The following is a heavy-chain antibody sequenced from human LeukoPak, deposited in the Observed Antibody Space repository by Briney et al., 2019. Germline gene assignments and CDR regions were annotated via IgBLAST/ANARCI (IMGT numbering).Heavy chain of an antibody. V-gene: IGHV3-23*01. CDR3: AKDSDYYYYMDV. CDR1: GFSFSSYG. CDR2: INDRGNDK. Sequence: PGGSLRLSCAASGFSFSSYGMNWVRQAPGKGLEWVSVINDRGNDKLYADSVKGRFTISRDNSKDTSYLQMNSLRAEDTAVYYCAKDSDYYYYMDVWGKGTTVTVSS. J-gene: IGHJ6*03.